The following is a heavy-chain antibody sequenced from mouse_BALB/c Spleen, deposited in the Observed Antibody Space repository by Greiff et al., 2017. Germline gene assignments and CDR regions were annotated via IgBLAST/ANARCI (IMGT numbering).Heavy chain of an antibody. CDR1: GFTFSSYA. J-gene: IGHJ4*01. CDR2: ISSGGSYT. D-gene: IGHD2-1*01. Sequence: EVMLVESGGGLVKPGGSLKLSCAASGFTFSSYAMSWVRQSPEKRLEWVAEISSGGSYTYYPDTVTGRFTISRDNAKNTLYLEMSSLRSEATAMYYCARERGNPYAMDYWGQGTSVTVSS. CDR3: ARERGNPYAMDY. V-gene: IGHV5-9-4*01.